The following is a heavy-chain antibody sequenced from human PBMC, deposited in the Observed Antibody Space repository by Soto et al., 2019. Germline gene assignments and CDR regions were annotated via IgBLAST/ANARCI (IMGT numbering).Heavy chain of an antibody. CDR1: GFSLSTSGVG. V-gene: IGHV2-5*02. CDR2: IYWDDDK. CDR3: ARPYYYGSGRLYWYFDL. J-gene: IGHJ2*01. Sequence: QITLKESGPTLVKPTQTLTLTCTFSGFSLSTSGVGVGWIRQPPGKALEWLALIYWDDDKRYSPSLKSRLTITKDTSKTQVVLTMTNMDPVDTATYYCARPYYYGSGRLYWYFDLWGRGTLVTVSS. D-gene: IGHD3-10*01.